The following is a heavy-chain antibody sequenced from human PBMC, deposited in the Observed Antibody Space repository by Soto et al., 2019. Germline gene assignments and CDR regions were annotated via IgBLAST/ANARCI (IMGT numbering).Heavy chain of an antibody. Sequence: SVKVSCKASGGTFSSYAISWVRQAPGQGLEWMGGIIPIFGTANYAQKFQGRVTITADESTSTAYMELSSLRSEDTAVYYCARAGLAAPRSGEYAMDVWGQGTTVTVSS. V-gene: IGHV1-69*13. CDR2: IIPIFGTA. J-gene: IGHJ6*02. CDR3: ARAGLAAPRSGEYAMDV. CDR1: GGTFSSYA. D-gene: IGHD6-13*01.